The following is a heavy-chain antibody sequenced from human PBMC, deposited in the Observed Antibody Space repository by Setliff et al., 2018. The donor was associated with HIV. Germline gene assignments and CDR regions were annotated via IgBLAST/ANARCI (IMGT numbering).Heavy chain of an antibody. V-gene: IGHV3-33*08. CDR3: ASRSDY. J-gene: IGHJ4*02. Sequence: GGSLRLSCGASGFTFRTFAMHWVRRAPGKGLECVANIWYDGSKKYYADSVKGRFTISRDNSENTLYLEMNNLRAEDTAVYYCASRSDYWGQGTLVTVSS. CDR1: GFTFRTFA. CDR2: IWYDGSKK.